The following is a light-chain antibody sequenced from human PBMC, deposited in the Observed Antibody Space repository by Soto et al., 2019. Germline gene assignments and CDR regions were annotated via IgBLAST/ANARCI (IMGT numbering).Light chain of an antibody. V-gene: IGLV2-14*01. CDR3: SSYTSANTVV. CDR2: EVS. CDR1: GSDVGGYYY. J-gene: IGLJ2*01. Sequence: QSLLTQPASVSGSPGQSITISCTGTGSDVGGYYYVSWYQRHPGKAPKLLIYEVSNRPSGVSSRFSGSKSGNTASLTISGLQTDDEGDYYCSSYTSANTVVFGGGTKLTVL.